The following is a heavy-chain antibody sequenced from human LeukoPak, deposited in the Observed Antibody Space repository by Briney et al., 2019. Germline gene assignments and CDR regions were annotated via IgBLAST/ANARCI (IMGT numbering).Heavy chain of an antibody. V-gene: IGHV4-61*01. D-gene: IGHD6-13*01. CDR1: GGSISSGSYY. CDR3: ARDRVGQQLVGRNYYYYYMDV. CDR2: LYYTGNT. Sequence: SETLSLTCTVSGGSISSGSYYWSWIRQPPGKGLEWIGYLYYTGNTYYNPSLKSRVTISVDTSKNQFSLKLSSVTAADTAVYYCARDRVGQQLVGRNYYYYYMDVWGKGTTVTISS. J-gene: IGHJ6*03.